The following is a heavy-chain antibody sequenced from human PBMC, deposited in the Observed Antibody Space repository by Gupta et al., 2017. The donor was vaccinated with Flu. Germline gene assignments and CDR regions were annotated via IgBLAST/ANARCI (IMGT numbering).Heavy chain of an antibody. Sequence: QVHLVQSGAEVKKPGASVKVSCKASGYTFTSYSIHWARQAPGQGLEWMGGMNSDSGETRYSQNFQGRITITSDTSARSSSMELSSLTSEDAAVYDCARDLYADSSGLFDLWGQGTLVTVSS. CDR2: MNSDSGET. J-gene: IGHJ4*02. CDR1: GYTFTSYS. V-gene: IGHV1-3*04. CDR3: ARDLYADSSGLFDL. D-gene: IGHD3-22*01.